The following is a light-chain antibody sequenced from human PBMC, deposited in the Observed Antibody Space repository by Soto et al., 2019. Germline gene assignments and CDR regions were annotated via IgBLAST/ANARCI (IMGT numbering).Light chain of an antibody. V-gene: IGKV1-5*03. CDR3: QEYITYSYT. CDR2: KAS. J-gene: IGKJ2*01. Sequence: DIQLTQSPSTLSASVGDRVTLTCRTSESISSWVAWYQQKPGKAPELLIYKASNLQSGVPSRFSGSGSGTEFTLTISTLQPDDFATYYCQEYITYSYTFGQGTKVDI. CDR1: ESISSW.